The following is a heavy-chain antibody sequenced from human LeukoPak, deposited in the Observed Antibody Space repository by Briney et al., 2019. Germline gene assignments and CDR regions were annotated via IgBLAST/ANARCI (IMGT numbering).Heavy chain of an antibody. D-gene: IGHD2-15*01. J-gene: IGHJ4*02. Sequence: ASVKVSCKASGYAFTSYDINWVRQATGQGLEWMGYMNPNSGNTGSAQKFQGRVTMTRNTSISTAYMELSSLRSEDTAVYYCATELRHQDYWGQGTLVTASS. CDR1: GYAFTSYD. V-gene: IGHV1-8*01. CDR2: MNPNSGNT. CDR3: ATELRHQDY.